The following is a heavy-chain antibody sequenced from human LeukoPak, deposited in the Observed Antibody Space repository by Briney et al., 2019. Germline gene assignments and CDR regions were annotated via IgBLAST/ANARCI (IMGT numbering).Heavy chain of an antibody. CDR3: ARHKNYDSSGYYWSFDY. D-gene: IGHD3-22*01. CDR1: GGSISSSSYY. J-gene: IGHJ4*02. V-gene: IGHV4-39*01. Sequence: SETLSLTCTVSGGSISSSSYYWGWIRQPPGKGLEWMGGIYYSGSNYYNPSLKSLVTISVDTSKNQFSLKLSFVTAADTAVYYCARHKNYDSSGYYWSFDYWGQGTLVTVSS. CDR2: IYYSGSN.